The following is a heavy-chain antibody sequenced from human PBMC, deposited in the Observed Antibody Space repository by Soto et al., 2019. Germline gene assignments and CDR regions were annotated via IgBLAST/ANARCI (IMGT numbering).Heavy chain of an antibody. CDR2: ISYDGSDH. V-gene: IGHV3-30-3*01. Sequence: PGESLKISCKGSGFTFSIYAMHWVRQAPGKGLEWVAVISYDGSDHYYADSVKGRFTISRDNSKNTLLLQMNSLRTEDTAVYYCAAVYTIDYWGQGTLVTVSS. CDR1: GFTFSIYA. CDR3: AAVYTIDY. D-gene: IGHD3-16*01. J-gene: IGHJ4*02.